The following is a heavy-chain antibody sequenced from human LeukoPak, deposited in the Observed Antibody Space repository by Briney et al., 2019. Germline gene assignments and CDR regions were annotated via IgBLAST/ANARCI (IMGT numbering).Heavy chain of an antibody. CDR3: AKEYNAFDI. Sequence: GGSLRLSCAASGFIFSAYAMNWVRQAPGKGLEWVSVIGGRGGNTYYADSVKGRFTISRDNSKKTLYLQMNSLRAEDTAIYYCAKEYNAFDIWGQGTMVTVSS. CDR1: GFIFSAYA. J-gene: IGHJ3*02. V-gene: IGHV3-23*01. D-gene: IGHD1-14*01. CDR2: IGGRGGNT.